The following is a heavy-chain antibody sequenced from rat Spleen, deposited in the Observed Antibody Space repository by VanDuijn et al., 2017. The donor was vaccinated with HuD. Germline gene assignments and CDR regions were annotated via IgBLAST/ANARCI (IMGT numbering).Heavy chain of an antibody. CDR1: GLTFSAYY. V-gene: IGHV5-29*01. CDR2: ISYDGSST. J-gene: IGHJ2*01. CDR3: ATHNSGYFDY. D-gene: IGHD4-3*01. Sequence: EVQLVESDGDLVQPGRSLKLSCAASGLTFSAYYMAWVRQAPTKGLEWVPTISYDGSSTYYRDSVKGRFTISRDNAKNTLYLQMDSLRPEDTATYYCATHNSGYFDYWGQGVMVTVSS.